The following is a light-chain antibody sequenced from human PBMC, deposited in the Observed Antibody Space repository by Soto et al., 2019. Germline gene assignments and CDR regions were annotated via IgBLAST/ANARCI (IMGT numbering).Light chain of an antibody. V-gene: IGKV3-20*01. CDR3: QQYGSSPYT. CDR2: GAS. Sequence: DIVLTQSPGTLSLSPGERVTLSCRASQSVTSNYLAWYQQKPGQAPRLLIFGASSRATGIPDRFSGSGSGTDFTLTISRREPEDFAVYYCQQYGSSPYTFGHGTKLEIK. CDR1: QSVTSNY. J-gene: IGKJ2*01.